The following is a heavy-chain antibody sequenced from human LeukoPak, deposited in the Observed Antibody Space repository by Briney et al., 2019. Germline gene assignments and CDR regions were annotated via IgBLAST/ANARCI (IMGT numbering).Heavy chain of an antibody. CDR1: GFIFSNYW. V-gene: IGHV3-74*01. CDR3: SRDQAGYCSGASCP. Sequence: PGGFLRLSCATSGFIFSNYWMHWVRQAPGKGPVWVSHISGDGRTRNYADSVKGRFTISRDNAKKVVYLQMNSLRAEDTAVYYCSRDQAGYCSGASCPWGQGTRVTVSS. J-gene: IGHJ5*02. D-gene: IGHD2-2*03. CDR2: ISGDGRTR.